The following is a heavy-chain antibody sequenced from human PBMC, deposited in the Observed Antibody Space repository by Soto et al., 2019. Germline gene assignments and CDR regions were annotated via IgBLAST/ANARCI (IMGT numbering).Heavy chain of an antibody. CDR1: GFIFSDYT. CDR2: ISKKAGTK. V-gene: IGHV3-48*01. Sequence: PGGSLRLSCAASGFIFSDYTMNWVRQAPGKGLEWISYISKKAGTKYYADSVKGRFTISRDNARNSLYLQMNSLGVEDTAVYYCVRDWNFALDYWGQGTPVTVSS. D-gene: IGHD1-1*01. CDR3: VRDWNFALDY. J-gene: IGHJ4*02.